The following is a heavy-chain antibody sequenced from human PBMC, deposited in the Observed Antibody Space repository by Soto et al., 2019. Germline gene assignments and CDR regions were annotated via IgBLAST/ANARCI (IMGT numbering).Heavy chain of an antibody. Sequence: QVQLVQSGAEVKKPGASVKVSCKVSGYTLTELSMHWVRQAPGKGLEWMGGFDPEDGETIYAQNFQGRVTMTEDTSTDTAYMELSSLRSEDTAVYYCATQSPGDYVANYYFDYWGQGTLVTVSS. CDR3: ATQSPGDYVANYYFDY. J-gene: IGHJ4*02. D-gene: IGHD4-17*01. CDR2: FDPEDGET. V-gene: IGHV1-24*01. CDR1: GYTLTELS.